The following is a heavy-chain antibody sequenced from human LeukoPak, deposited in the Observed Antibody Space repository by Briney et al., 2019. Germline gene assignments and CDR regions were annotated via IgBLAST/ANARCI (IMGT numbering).Heavy chain of an antibody. CDR1: GGSISSSNYF. CDR3: AKTWKPVPFDY. CDR2: IYYSGST. V-gene: IGHV4-39*01. D-gene: IGHD1-14*01. J-gene: IGHJ4*02. Sequence: PETLSLTCTVSGGSISSSNYFWGWIRQPPGKGLEWIGSIYYSGSTYYNPSLKSRVTISVDTSKTQFSLKLSSVTAADTAVYYCAKTWKPVPFDYWGQGTLVTVSS.